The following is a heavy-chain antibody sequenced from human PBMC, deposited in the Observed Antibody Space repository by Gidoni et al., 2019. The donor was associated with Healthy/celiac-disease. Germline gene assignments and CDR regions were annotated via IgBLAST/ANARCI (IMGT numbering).Heavy chain of an antibody. V-gene: IGHV3-33*01. J-gene: IGHJ4*02. CDR1: GFPFSSSG. D-gene: IGHD1-26*01. Sequence: QVQLVESGGGVVQPGRSLRLSCAASGFPFSSSGMHWVRQAPGKGLEWVAVIWYDGSNTYYADSVKVRFTISRDNSKNTLYLQMNSLRAEDTAVYYCATGGGSYYGTFDYWGQGTLVTVSS. CDR3: ATGGGSYYGTFDY. CDR2: IWYDGSNT.